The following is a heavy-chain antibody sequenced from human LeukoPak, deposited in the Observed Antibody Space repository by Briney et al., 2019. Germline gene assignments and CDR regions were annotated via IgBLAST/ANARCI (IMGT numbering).Heavy chain of an antibody. V-gene: IGHV4-39*01. CDR1: GGSISSGGYY. CDR3: ARHGRTGSTRWPWIAARSCWFDP. D-gene: IGHD6-6*01. Sequence: PSETLSLTFTVSGGSISSGGYYWSWIRQPPGKGLEWIGEINHSGSTNYNPSLKSRVTISVDTSKNQFSLKLSSVTAADTAVYYCARHGRTGSTRWPWIAARSCWFDPWGQGTLVTVSS. J-gene: IGHJ5*02. CDR2: INHSGST.